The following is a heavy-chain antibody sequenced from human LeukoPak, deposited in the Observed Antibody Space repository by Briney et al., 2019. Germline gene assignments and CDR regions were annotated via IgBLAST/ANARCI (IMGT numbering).Heavy chain of an antibody. J-gene: IGHJ4*02. CDR3: ARRGGVGTTADY. V-gene: IGHV5-51*01. D-gene: IGHD1-26*01. CDR2: IFPGDSDT. CDR1: GYSFSSHW. Sequence: GESLKISCKASGYSFSSHWIGWVRQMPGRGLEWMGIIFPGDSDTTYNPSFQGQVTISADKSISTAYLQWSSLKASDTAMYYCARRGGVGTTADYWGQGTLVTVSS.